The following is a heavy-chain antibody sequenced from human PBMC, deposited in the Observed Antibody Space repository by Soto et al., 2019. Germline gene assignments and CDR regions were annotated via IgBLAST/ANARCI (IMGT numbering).Heavy chain of an antibody. CDR1: GYTFTSYD. Sequence: QVQLVQSGAEVKKPGASVKVSCKASGYTFTSYDINWVRQATGQGLEWMGWMNPNSGNPGYAQKFQGRVTMTRNTSISTAYMELSSLRSEDTAVYYCARGPTYYYDSSGLRLFDYWGQGTLVTVSS. CDR2: MNPNSGNP. V-gene: IGHV1-8*01. CDR3: ARGPTYYYDSSGLRLFDY. J-gene: IGHJ4*02. D-gene: IGHD3-22*01.